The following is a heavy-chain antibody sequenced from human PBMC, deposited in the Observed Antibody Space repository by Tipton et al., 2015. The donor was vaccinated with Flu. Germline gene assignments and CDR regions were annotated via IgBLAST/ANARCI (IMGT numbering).Heavy chain of an antibody. CDR2: IYYSGST. CDR3: ARVYYDSSGYYWGFDY. V-gene: IGHV4-59*01. Sequence: TLSLTCTVSGGSISSYYWSWIRRPPGKGLEWIGYIYYSGSTNYNPSLKSRVTISVDTSKNQFSLKLSSVTAADTAVYYCARVYYDSSGYYWGFDYWGQGTLVTVSS. CDR1: GGSISSYY. J-gene: IGHJ4*02. D-gene: IGHD3-22*01.